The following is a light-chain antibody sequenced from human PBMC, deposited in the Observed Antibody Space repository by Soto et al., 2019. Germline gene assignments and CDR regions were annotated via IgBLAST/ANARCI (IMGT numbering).Light chain of an antibody. CDR3: QQPYRSWT. CDR2: WAS. V-gene: IGKV4-1*01. Sequence: DIVMTQSPDSLAVPLGERATINCKSSQSVFHNSKNKHFLTWYQQKTGQPPKLLIYWASTRESGVPDRFSGSVSGTDVTLTVSSLQAEDVAGYYCQQPYRSWTFGPGTKVEVK. J-gene: IGKJ1*01. CDR1: QSVFHNSKNKHF.